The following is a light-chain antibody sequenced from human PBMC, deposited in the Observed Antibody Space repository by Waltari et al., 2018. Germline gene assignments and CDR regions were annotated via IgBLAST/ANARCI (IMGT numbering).Light chain of an antibody. Sequence: EIVMTQSPATLSVSSGERATLSCRVSQSIAGNLAWYQQKPGQAPRLLIYGASTRATGIPARFSGSGSGTEFTLTISSLQSEDFAVYYCHQYNNWPRTFGQGTKVEIK. CDR3: HQYNNWPRT. J-gene: IGKJ1*01. V-gene: IGKV3-15*01. CDR1: QSIAGN. CDR2: GAS.